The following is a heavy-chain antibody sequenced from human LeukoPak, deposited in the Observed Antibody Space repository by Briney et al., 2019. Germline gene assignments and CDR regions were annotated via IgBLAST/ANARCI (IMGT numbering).Heavy chain of an antibody. CDR2: MSYDGNNK. CDR3: AIWGADQNY. V-gene: IGHV3-30*03. Sequence: PGGSLRLSCAASGFIFSNYGMHWVRQAPGKGLEWVAVMSYDGNNKYHADSVKGRFTISRDNSQNSLCLQMNSLRAEDTAVYYCAIWGADQNYWGQGTLVTVSS. J-gene: IGHJ4*02. D-gene: IGHD3-16*01. CDR1: GFIFSNYG.